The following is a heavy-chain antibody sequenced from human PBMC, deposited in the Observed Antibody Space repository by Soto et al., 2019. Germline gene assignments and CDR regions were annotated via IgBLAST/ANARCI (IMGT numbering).Heavy chain of an antibody. CDR3: AKDQWGGGSSEKRGVWDY. J-gene: IGHJ4*02. V-gene: IGHV3-23*01. D-gene: IGHD2-15*01. CDR1: GFTFSSYA. CDR2: ISGSGGST. Sequence: GGSLRLSCAASGFTFSSYAMSWVRQAPGKGLEWVSAISGSGGSTYYADSVKGRFTISRDNSKNTLYLQMNSLRAEDTAVYYCAKDQWGGGSSEKRGVWDYWGQGTLVTVSS.